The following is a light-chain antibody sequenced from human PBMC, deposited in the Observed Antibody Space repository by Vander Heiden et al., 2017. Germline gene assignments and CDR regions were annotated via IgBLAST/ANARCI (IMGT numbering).Light chain of an antibody. CDR3: QQANSFLLT. V-gene: IGKV1-12*01. J-gene: IGKJ4*01. Sequence: DIQMTQSPSSVSASVGDRVTITCRASQGISSWLHWYPKPGKAPKLLIDAASSLQSGVTSRFSGSGSGTDFTLTISSLQPEDFETYYCQQANSFLLTFGGGTKVEIK. CDR1: QGISSW. CDR2: AAS.